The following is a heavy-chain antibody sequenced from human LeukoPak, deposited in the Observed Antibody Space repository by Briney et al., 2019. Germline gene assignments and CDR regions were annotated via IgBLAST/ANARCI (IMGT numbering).Heavy chain of an antibody. CDR2: IRYDGSIK. CDR3: ANPRSGVLWFGELHLVLQRGDAFDI. J-gene: IGHJ3*02. Sequence: PGGSLRLSCAASGFTFSSYGIHWVRQAPGKGLEWVTFIRYDGSIKYYADSVKGRFTISRDNSKNTLYLQMNSLRAEDTAVYYCANPRSGVLWFGELHLVLQRGDAFDIWGQGTMVTVSS. CDR1: GFTFSSYG. V-gene: IGHV3-30*02. D-gene: IGHD3-10*01.